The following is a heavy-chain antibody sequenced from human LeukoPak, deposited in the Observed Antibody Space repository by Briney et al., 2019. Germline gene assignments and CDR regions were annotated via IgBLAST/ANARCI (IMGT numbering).Heavy chain of an antibody. J-gene: IGHJ6*02. D-gene: IGHD6-19*01. CDR3: ARGYSSGWYWGPRGMDV. Sequence: SETLSLTCAVYGGSFSGYYWSWIRQPPGKGLEWIGEINHSGSTNYNPSLKSRVTISVDTSKNQFSLKLSSVTAADTAVYYCARGYSSGWYWGPRGMDVWGQGTTVTVSS. V-gene: IGHV4-34*01. CDR1: GGSFSGYY. CDR2: INHSGST.